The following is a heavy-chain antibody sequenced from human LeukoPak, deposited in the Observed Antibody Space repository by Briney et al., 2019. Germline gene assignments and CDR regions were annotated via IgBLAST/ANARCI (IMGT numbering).Heavy chain of an antibody. V-gene: IGHV1-69*05. Sequence: SVKVSCKASGGTFSSYAISWVRQAPGQGLEWMGGIIPIFGTANYAQKFQGRVTITTDESTSTAYMELSSLRSEDTAVYYCARPTCIAAAGWYFDLWGRGTLVTVSS. CDR3: ARPTCIAAAGWYFDL. CDR2: IIPIFGTA. J-gene: IGHJ2*01. D-gene: IGHD6-13*01. CDR1: GGTFSSYA.